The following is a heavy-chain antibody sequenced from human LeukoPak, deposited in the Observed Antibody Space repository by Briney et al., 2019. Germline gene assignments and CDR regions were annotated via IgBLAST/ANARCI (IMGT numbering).Heavy chain of an antibody. V-gene: IGHV1-2*02. CDR2: INPKSRTT. D-gene: IGHD2-15*01. J-gene: IGHJ6*02. CDR3: ARWTVVHYGMDV. CDR1: GYAFTGYY. Sequence: ASVKVSCKTPGYAFTGYYIHWVRQAPGQGLEWMGWINPKSRTTKFAQKFQGRVTMTRDTPIRTAYIELSSLRSDDTAVYYCARWTVVHYGMDVWGQGTTVTVSS.